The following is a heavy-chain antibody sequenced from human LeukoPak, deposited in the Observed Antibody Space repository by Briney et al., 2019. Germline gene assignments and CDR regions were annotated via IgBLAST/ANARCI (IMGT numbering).Heavy chain of an antibody. CDR3: AKDIYHYYDSSGYYDY. CDR1: GFTFDDYA. Sequence: GGSLRLSCAASGFTFDDYAMHWVRQAPGKGLEWASGISWNSGSIGYADSVKGRFTISRDNAKNSLYLQMNSLRAEDMALYYCAKDIYHYYDSSGYYDYWGQGTLVTVSS. CDR2: ISWNSGSI. J-gene: IGHJ4*02. V-gene: IGHV3-9*03. D-gene: IGHD3-22*01.